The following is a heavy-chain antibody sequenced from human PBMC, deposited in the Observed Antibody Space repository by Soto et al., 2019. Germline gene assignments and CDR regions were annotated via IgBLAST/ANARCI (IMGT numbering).Heavy chain of an antibody. J-gene: IGHJ6*02. V-gene: IGHV4-34*01. D-gene: IGHD6-13*01. CDR2: INHSGST. CDR1: GGSFSGYY. CDR3: AIGPRIAAAGFYILDV. Sequence: SETLSLTCAVYGGSFSGYYWSWIRQPPGKGLEWIGEINHSGSTNYNPSLKSRVTISVDTSKNQFSLKLSSVTAADTAVYYCAIGPRIAAAGFYILDVWGQGTTVTVSS.